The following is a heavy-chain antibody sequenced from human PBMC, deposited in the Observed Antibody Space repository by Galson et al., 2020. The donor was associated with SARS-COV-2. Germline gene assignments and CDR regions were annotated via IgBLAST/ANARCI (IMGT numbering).Heavy chain of an antibody. CDR2: ITSDGVT. D-gene: IGHD5-12*01. J-gene: IGHJ4*02. Sequence: GESLKISCAASGFTFSSSAMAWVRRAPGKGLEWVSGITSDGVTPYADSVKGRFTISRDNSKNTLYLQMNSLRAEDTALYYCAKGRLAKDGFDCWGQGAQVTVSS. V-gene: IGHV3-23*01. CDR1: GFTFSSSA. CDR3: AKGRLAKDGFDC.